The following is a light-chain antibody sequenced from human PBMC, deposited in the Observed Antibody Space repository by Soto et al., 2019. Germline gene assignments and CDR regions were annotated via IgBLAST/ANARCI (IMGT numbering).Light chain of an antibody. CDR1: QSVSSN. V-gene: IGKV3-20*01. J-gene: IGKJ2*01. CDR2: GAS. CDR3: QQYVSSPMYT. Sequence: EIVLTQSPGTLSVSPWERATLSCRASQSVSSNLAWYQQKPGQAPRLLIYGASNRATGIPDRFTGSGSGTDFTLTISRLEPEDFAVYFCQQYVSSPMYTFGQGTKVDIK.